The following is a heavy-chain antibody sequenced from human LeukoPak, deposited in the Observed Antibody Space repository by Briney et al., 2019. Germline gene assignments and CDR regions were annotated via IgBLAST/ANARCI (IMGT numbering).Heavy chain of an antibody. J-gene: IGHJ4*02. CDR1: GFTFSSYS. V-gene: IGHV3-48*01. Sequence: GGSLRLSCAASGFTFSSYSMNWVRQAPGKGLEWVSYISSSSSTIYYADSVKGRFTISRDNAKNSLYLQMNSLRAEDTAVYYCARDSGNHYDQLDCWGQGTLVTVSS. CDR3: ARDSGNHYDQLDC. D-gene: IGHD1-26*01. CDR2: ISSSSSTI.